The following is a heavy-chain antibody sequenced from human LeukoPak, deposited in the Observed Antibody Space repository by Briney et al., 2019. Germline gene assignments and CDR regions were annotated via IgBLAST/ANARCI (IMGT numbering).Heavy chain of an antibody. D-gene: IGHD6-25*01. J-gene: IGHJ4*02. CDR3: AREGGFYRPLDY. V-gene: IGHV4-4*03. CDR1: GGSVSSTNW. Sequence: PETLSLTCGASGGSVSSTNWWTWIRQPPGKGLEWIGEVHLDGRTNFNPSLKSRLTMSVDLSENHVSLKLTSVTAADTAVYYCAREGGFYRPLDYSGQGTLVTVSS. CDR2: VHLDGRT.